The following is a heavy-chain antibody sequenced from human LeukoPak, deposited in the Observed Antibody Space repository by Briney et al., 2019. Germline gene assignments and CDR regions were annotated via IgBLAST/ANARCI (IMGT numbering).Heavy chain of an antibody. D-gene: IGHD3-22*01. CDR3: ARDRDYYDSSGYLS. Sequence: PGGSLRLSCAASGFTFSDYYMSWIRQAPGKGLEWVSYISSSGSTIYYADSVKGRFTISRDNAKNSLYLQMNSLRAEDTAVYYCARDRDYYDSSGYLSWGQGTLVTVSS. V-gene: IGHV3-11*01. CDR1: GFTFSDYY. J-gene: IGHJ4*02. CDR2: ISSSGSTI.